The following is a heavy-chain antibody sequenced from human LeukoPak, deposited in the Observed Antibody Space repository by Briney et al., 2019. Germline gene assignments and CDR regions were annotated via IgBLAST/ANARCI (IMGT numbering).Heavy chain of an antibody. CDR2: IYYTGNT. D-gene: IGHD3/OR15-3a*01. CDR3: ARQTGSGLFLLP. Sequence: PSETLSLTCSVSGVSISSSNSYWGWIRQPRGKGLEWIGSIYYTGNTYYNASVKSQVSISIDTSKNQFSLRLTSVTAADTAVYFCARQTGSGLFLLPGGQGTLVTVSS. V-gene: IGHV4-39*01. CDR1: GVSISSSNSY. J-gene: IGHJ4*02.